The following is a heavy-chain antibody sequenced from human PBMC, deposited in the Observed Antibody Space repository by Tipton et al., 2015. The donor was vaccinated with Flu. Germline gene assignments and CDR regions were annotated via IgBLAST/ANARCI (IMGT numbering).Heavy chain of an antibody. CDR3: ARGGGSPSY. Sequence: TLSLTCSVSGGSISSYYWSWIRQPPGKGLEWIGYVFYTGSTDYNPSLKSRVTISVDTSKNQFSLELISVTAADTAVYYCARGGGSPSYWGQGTLVTVSS. CDR1: GGSISSYY. V-gene: IGHV4-59*01. D-gene: IGHD2-15*01. J-gene: IGHJ4*02. CDR2: VFYTGST.